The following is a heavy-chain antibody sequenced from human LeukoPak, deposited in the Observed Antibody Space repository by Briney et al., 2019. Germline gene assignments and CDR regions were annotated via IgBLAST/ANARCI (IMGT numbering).Heavy chain of an antibody. CDR1: GGTFSSYA. D-gene: IGHD2-21*02. Sequence: SVKVSCKASGGTFSSYAISWVRQAPGQGLAWMGRIIPILGIANYAQRFQGRVTITADKSTSTAYMELSSLRPEDTAVYYCARPTPYCGGDCLDYWGQGTLVTVSS. V-gene: IGHV1-69*04. CDR2: IIPILGIA. CDR3: ARPTPYCGGDCLDY. J-gene: IGHJ4*02.